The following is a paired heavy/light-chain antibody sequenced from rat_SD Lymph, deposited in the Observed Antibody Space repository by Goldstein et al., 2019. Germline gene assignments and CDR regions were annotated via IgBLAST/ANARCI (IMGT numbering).Heavy chain of an antibody. CDR2: ISSGSSYI. CDR3: ARPTYYSGDVGY. Sequence: EVQLVESGGGLVQPGRSLKLSCVASGFTFSNYGLNWIRQAPGKGLEWVAYISSGSSYIYYVETVKGRFTISRDNAKNTLYLQMTSLRSEDTALYYCARPTYYSGDVGYWGQGVMVTVSS. D-gene: IGHD1-1*01. V-gene: IGHV5-34*01. J-gene: IGHJ2*01. CDR1: GFTFSNYG.
Light chain of an antibody. V-gene: IGKV12S24*01. Sequence: DIQMTQSPASLSASLEEIVTITCQASQDIGNYLSWYQQKPGKSPQLLIHSATSLADGVPSRFSGSRSGTQFSLKINRLQVEDTGIYYCLQHYSAPWTFGGGTKLELK. CDR1: QDIGNY. CDR2: SAT. CDR3: LQHYSAPWT. J-gene: IGKJ1*01.